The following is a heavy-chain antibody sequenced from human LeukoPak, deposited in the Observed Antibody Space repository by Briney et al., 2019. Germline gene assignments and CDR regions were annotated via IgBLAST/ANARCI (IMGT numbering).Heavy chain of an antibody. J-gene: IGHJ6*02. Sequence: GGSLRLSCAASGFTFSTFWMHWVRQVPGKGLVWVSGMRGDGSKTTYADSVKGRFTISRDNSKNTLYLQMNSLRAEDTAVYYCARDSRLLASGYYYGMDVWGQGTTVTVSS. CDR1: GFTFSTFW. CDR2: MRGDGSKT. V-gene: IGHV3-74*01. CDR3: ARDSRLLASGYYYGMDV. D-gene: IGHD3-22*01.